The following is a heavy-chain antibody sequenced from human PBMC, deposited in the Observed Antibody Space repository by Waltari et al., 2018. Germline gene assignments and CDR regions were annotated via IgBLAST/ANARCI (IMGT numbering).Heavy chain of an antibody. J-gene: IGHJ5*02. CDR2: MYHSGSA. D-gene: IGHD3-10*01. CDR1: GGSISSDNW. V-gene: IGHV4-4*02. CDR3: ARDPRTYASGEGYFDP. Sequence: QVQLEESGPGLVKPSGTLSLTCDVSGGSISSDNWWSWVRQPPGKGLEWIGEMYHSGSANYNPSLKSRVTISVDKSKNQFSLKVIPVTAADTAVYYCARDPRTYASGEGYFDPWGQGTLVTVSS.